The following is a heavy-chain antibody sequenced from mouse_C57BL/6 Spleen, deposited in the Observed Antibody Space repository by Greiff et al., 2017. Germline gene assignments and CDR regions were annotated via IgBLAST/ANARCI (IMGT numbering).Heavy chain of an antibody. J-gene: IGHJ2*01. CDR3: ARSTLRFDY. Sequence: QVQLQQPGAELVKPGASVKLSCKASGYTFTSYWMHWVKQRPGQGLEWIGMIHPNSGSTNYNEKFKSKATLTVDKSSSTAYMQLSSRTSEDAAVYYCARSTLRFDYWGQGTTLTVSS. D-gene: IGHD2-12*01. V-gene: IGHV1-64*01. CDR1: GYTFTSYW. CDR2: IHPNSGST.